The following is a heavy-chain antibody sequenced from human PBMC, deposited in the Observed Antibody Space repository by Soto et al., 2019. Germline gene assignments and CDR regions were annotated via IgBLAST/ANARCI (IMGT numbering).Heavy chain of an antibody. V-gene: IGHV4-39*01. Sequence: SETLSLTCTVSGGSISSSSSYWGWIRQPPGKGLEWIGNIYYSGSTYNNPSLKSRVTISVDTSKNQFSLRLSSVTAADTAVYYCARQSEYYYASGRAAPLYGDYVGYFDPWGQGIQVTVSS. D-gene: IGHD3-10*01. CDR1: GGSISSSSSY. CDR2: IYYSGST. J-gene: IGHJ5*02. CDR3: ARQSEYYYASGRAAPLYGDYVGYFDP.